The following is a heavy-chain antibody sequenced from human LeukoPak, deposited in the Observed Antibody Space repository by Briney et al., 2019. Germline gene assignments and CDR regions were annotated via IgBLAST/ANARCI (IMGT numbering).Heavy chain of an antibody. J-gene: IGHJ4*02. CDR3: ARDHSPMVRGVIVY. D-gene: IGHD3-10*01. V-gene: IGHV1-18*01. CDR2: ISAYNGNT. Sequence: GAPVKVSCKVSGYTFTSYGISWVRQAPGQGLEWMGWISAYNGNTNYAQKLQGRVTMTTDTSTSTAYMELRSLRSDDTAVYYCARDHSPMVRGVIVYWGQGTLVTVSS. CDR1: GYTFTSYG.